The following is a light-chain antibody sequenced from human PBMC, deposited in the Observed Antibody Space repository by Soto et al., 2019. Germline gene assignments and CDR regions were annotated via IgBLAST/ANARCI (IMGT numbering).Light chain of an antibody. J-gene: IGKJ4*01. CDR3: QQYDNSPLT. CDR2: GAS. Sequence: EIVLTQSPGTLSLSPGERATLSCRASQSVSNSFLAWYQQKPGQAPRLLIYGASSRATGIPDRFSGSGSGTDFTLTISRLEPEDFAVYYCQQYDNSPLTFGGGTKVEIK. CDR1: QSVSNSF. V-gene: IGKV3-20*01.